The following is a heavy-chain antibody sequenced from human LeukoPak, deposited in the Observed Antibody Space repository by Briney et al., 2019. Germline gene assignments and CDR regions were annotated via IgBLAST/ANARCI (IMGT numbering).Heavy chain of an antibody. Sequence: SETLSLTCAVYGGSFSGYYWSWIRQPPGKGLEWIGEINHSGSTNYNPSLKSRVTISVDTSKNQFSLKLSSVTAADTAVYYCATFPHDYGGAYFDYWSQGTLVTVSS. V-gene: IGHV4-34*01. CDR2: INHSGST. CDR1: GGSFSGYY. D-gene: IGHD4-23*01. CDR3: ATFPHDYGGAYFDY. J-gene: IGHJ4*02.